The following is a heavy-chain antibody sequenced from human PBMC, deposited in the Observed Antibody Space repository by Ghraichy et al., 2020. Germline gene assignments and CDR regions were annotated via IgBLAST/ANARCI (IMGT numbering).Heavy chain of an antibody. Sequence: GGSLRLSCAASGFTFSTCEMNWVRQAPGKGLEWVSYISSSGSTIYYADSVKGRFTVSRDNAKNSLYLQMNSLGVEDTALYYCARHQGGSYSSVGFDYWGQGTLLTVSS. CDR1: GFTFSTCE. CDR2: ISSSGSTI. V-gene: IGHV3-48*03. D-gene: IGHD1-26*01. CDR3: ARHQGGSYSSVGFDY. J-gene: IGHJ4*02.